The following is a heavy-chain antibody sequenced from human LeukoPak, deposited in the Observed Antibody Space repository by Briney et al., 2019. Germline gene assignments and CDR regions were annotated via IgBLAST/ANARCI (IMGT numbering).Heavy chain of an antibody. CDR1: DGSISSSSYY. V-gene: IGHV4-39*01. CDR3: ARWAAGAGDFDY. CDR2: IFYSGST. Sequence: PSETLSLTCTVSDGSISSSSYYRGWIRQPPGKGLEWIGSIFYSGSTYYNPFLKSRVAISVDTSKNQFSLNLSSVTAADTAVYYCARWAAGAGDFDYWGRGTLVTVSS. J-gene: IGHJ4*02. D-gene: IGHD6-13*01.